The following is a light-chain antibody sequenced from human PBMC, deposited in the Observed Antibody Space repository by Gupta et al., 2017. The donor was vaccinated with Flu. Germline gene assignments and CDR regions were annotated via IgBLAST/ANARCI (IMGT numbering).Light chain of an antibody. V-gene: IGKV3-20*01. CDR1: QTVNNNF. J-gene: IGKJ4*01. CDR2: GAS. CDR3: QQYGNSPLT. Sequence: ATLSLSPGERATLSCRASQTVNNNFLAWYQQKPGQAPRLLISGASKRAAGIPDRFSGSGSGTDFTLTINKVEPEDFAVYYCQQYGNSPLTFGGGTEVDVK.